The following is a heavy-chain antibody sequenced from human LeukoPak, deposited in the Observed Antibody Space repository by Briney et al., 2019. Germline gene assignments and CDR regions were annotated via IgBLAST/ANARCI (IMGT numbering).Heavy chain of an antibody. CDR3: ARFGTSGYSGDH. CDR2: ISDLSNNR. Sequence: GGFLRLSCAASGFTFSDYYMSWIRQAPGKGLEWLSYISDLSNNRYYADTVKGRFTISRDDAKNSVYLQMNSLRAEDTAVYYCARFGTSGYSGDHWGQGTLVTVSS. V-gene: IGHV3-11*04. CDR1: GFTFSDYY. D-gene: IGHD3-22*01. J-gene: IGHJ4*02.